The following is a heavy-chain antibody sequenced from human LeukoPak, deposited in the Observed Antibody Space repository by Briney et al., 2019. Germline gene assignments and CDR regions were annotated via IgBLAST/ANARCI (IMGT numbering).Heavy chain of an antibody. CDR3: AREAGYDSSGYLWGSPIFGYYYYGMDV. CDR2: ISSNGGST. J-gene: IGHJ6*02. Sequence: GGSLRLSCAASGFTFSSYAMHWVRQAPGKGLEYVSAISSNGGSTYYANSVKGRFTISRDNSKNTLYLQMGSLRAEDMAVYYCAREAGYDSSGYLWGSPIFGYYYYGMDVWGQGTTVTVSS. CDR1: GFTFSSYA. V-gene: IGHV3-64*01. D-gene: IGHD3-22*01.